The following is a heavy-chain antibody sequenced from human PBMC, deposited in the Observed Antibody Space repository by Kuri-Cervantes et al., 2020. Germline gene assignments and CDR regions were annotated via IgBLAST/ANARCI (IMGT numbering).Heavy chain of an antibody. CDR3: ASDSYSSGWYVGFDY. Sequence: SVKVSCKASGYTFTYRHLHWVRQAPGQALEWMGGIIPIFGTANYAQKFQGRVTITTDESTSTAYMELSSLRSEDTAVYYCASDSYSSGWYVGFDYWGQGTLVTVSS. CDR2: IIPIFGTA. V-gene: IGHV1-69*05. D-gene: IGHD6-19*01. J-gene: IGHJ4*02. CDR1: GYTFTYRH.